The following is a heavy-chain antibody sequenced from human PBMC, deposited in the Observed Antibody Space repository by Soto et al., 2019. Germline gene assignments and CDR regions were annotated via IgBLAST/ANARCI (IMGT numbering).Heavy chain of an antibody. D-gene: IGHD2-2*01. CDR1: GFTFSSYS. J-gene: IGHJ6*03. CDR2: ISSSSSYI. CDR3: ARVPAAATYYMDV. Sequence: PGGSLRLSCAASGFTFSSYSMNWVRQAPGKGLEWVSSISSSSSYIYYADSVKGRFTISRDNAKNSLYLQMNSLRAEDTAVYYCARVPAAATYYMDVWGKGTPVTVSS. V-gene: IGHV3-21*01.